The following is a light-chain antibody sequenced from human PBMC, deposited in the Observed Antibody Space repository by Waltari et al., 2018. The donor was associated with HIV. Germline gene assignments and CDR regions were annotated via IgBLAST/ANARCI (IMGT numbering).Light chain of an antibody. J-gene: IGLJ2*01. CDR1: SSDIGGNNY. CDR2: EVT. V-gene: IGLV2-14*01. CDR3: TSYTTTSTLV. Sequence: QSALTQPASVSGSPGQSITISCTGTSSDIGGNNYVWYQQHPGKAPKLMIYEVTNRPSGVSNRFSGSKSGNTAALTISGLQAEDEADYYCTSYTTTSTLVFGGGTRLTVL.